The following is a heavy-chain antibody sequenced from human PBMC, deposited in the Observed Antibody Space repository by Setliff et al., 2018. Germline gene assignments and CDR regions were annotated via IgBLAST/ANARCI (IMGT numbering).Heavy chain of an antibody. J-gene: IGHJ4*02. D-gene: IGHD2-21*02. CDR2: IGHTGSI. CDR3: ARDLGHGGDSDY. CDR1: GYSISSGYI. Sequence: SETLSLTCTVSGYSISSGYIWGWIRQPPGKGLEWVGNIGHTGSINYNPSLKSRLTISRDTYKNQVSLKLNSVTATDTAVYYCARDLGHGGDSDYWGQGILVTVSS. V-gene: IGHV4-38-2*02.